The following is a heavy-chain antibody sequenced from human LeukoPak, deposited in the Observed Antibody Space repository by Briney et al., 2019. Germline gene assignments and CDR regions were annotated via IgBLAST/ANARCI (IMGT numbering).Heavy chain of an antibody. D-gene: IGHD3-3*01. J-gene: IGHJ4*02. V-gene: IGHV3-48*01. CDR3: ARAYDFWSGPGGY. CDR2: ISSNSGIN. Sequence: GGSLRLSCGGSGFTFKSFSMDWVRQAPGKGREWGSDISSNSGINAYADSVKGRFTISRDKAKNSLYLQMNSLRAEDTAVYYCARAYDFWSGPGGYWGQGTLVTVSS. CDR1: GFTFKSFS.